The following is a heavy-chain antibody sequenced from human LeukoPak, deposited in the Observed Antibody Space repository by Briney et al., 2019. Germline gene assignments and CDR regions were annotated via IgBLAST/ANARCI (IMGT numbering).Heavy chain of an antibody. CDR3: ARKGRGRSRWYSSSSPGYYFDY. Sequence: GRSLRLSCAASGFTFSSYWMSWVRQAPGKGLEWVANIKQDGSEKYYVDSVKGRFTISRDNAKNSLYLQMNSLRAEDTAVYYCARKGRGRSRWYSSSSPGYYFDYWGQGTLVTVSS. D-gene: IGHD6-6*01. J-gene: IGHJ4*02. CDR2: IKQDGSEK. CDR1: GFTFSSYW. V-gene: IGHV3-7*01.